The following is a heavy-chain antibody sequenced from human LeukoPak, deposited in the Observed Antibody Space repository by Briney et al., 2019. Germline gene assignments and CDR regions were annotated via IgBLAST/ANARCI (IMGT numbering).Heavy chain of an antibody. CDR2: IWYDGSNK. V-gene: IGHV3-33*01. CDR1: GFTFSSYG. CDR3: AREDDSSSWYHFDH. Sequence: GGSLRLSCAASGFTFSSYGMHWVRQAPGKGLEWVAVIWYDGSNKYYANSVKGRFTISRDNSKNTLYLQMNSLRAEDTAVYYCAREDDSSSWYHFDHWGQGTLVTVSS. D-gene: IGHD6-13*01. J-gene: IGHJ4*02.